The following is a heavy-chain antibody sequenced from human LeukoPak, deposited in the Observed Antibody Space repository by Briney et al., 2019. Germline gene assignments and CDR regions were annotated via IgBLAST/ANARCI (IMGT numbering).Heavy chain of an antibody. J-gene: IGHJ3*02. Sequence: GASVKVSCKASGYTFTDYYVHWVRLVPGQGLEWMGRISPNSGATNYAEKFRGRVTMARDTSINTVYMEMSSLRSDDTAVYYCARGLVVPAAIHRPRDAFDIWGQGTMVTVSS. CDR2: ISPNSGAT. V-gene: IGHV1-2*06. D-gene: IGHD2-2*02. CDR3: ARGLVVPAAIHRPRDAFDI. CDR1: GYTFTDYY.